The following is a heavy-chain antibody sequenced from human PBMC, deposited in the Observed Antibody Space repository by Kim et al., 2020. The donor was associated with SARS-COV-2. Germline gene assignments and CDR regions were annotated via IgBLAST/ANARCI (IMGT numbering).Heavy chain of an antibody. D-gene: IGHD5-12*01. V-gene: IGHV4-59*01. CDR2: T. CDR3: ARERMATILDY. J-gene: IGHJ4*02. Sequence: TNYNPALKSRVTISVDTSKNQFSLKLSSVTAADTAVYYCARERMATILDYWGQGTLVTVSS.